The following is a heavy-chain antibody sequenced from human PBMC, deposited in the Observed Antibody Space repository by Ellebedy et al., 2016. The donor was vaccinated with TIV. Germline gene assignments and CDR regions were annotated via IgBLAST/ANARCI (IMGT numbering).Heavy chain of an antibody. CDR1: GFTFGDYA. CDR3: TRVYFSHRGITMIVVARDAFDI. Sequence: GGSLRLXCTASGFTFGDYAMSWFRQAPGKGLEWVGFIRSKAYGGTTEYAASVKGRFTISRDDSKSIAYLQMNSLKTEDTAVYYCTRVYFSHRGITMIVVARDAFDIWGQGTMVTVSS. V-gene: IGHV3-49*03. J-gene: IGHJ3*02. CDR2: IRSKAYGGTT. D-gene: IGHD3-22*01.